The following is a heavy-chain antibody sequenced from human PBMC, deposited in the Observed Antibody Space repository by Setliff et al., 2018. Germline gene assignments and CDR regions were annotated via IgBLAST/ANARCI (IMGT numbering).Heavy chain of an antibody. D-gene: IGHD3-22*01. CDR3: ARARWSGGYYSGDKYYMDV. J-gene: IGHJ6*03. Sequence: SETLSLTCTVSGGSISRYHWSWIRQPPGKGLEWIGYIQTSGTTNYNPSLKSRVTISVDTSKNQFSLRLKSVTAADTAVYYCARARWSGGYYSGDKYYMDVWGKGTTVTVSS. CDR2: IQTSGTT. V-gene: IGHV4-4*08. CDR1: GGSISRYH.